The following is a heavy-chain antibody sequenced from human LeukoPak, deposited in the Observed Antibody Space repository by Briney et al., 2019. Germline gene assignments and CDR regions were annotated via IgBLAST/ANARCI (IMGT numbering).Heavy chain of an antibody. CDR2: INHSGST. CDR3: ARGQGGVVVVPAAIQFDY. V-gene: IGHV4-34*01. CDR1: GGSFSGYY. J-gene: IGHJ4*02. Sequence: PSETLSLTCAVYGGSFSGYYWSWIRQPPVKGLEWIGEINHSGSTNYNPSLKSRVTISVDTSKNQFSLRLSSVTAADTAVYYCARGQGGVVVVPAAIQFDYWGQGTLVTVSS. D-gene: IGHD2-2*01.